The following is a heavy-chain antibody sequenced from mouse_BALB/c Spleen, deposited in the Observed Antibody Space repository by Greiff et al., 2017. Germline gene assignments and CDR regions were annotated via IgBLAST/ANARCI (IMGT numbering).Heavy chain of an antibody. CDR2: ISGGGGST. CDR3: ARHHRYDWGFDY. J-gene: IGHJ2*01. V-gene: IGHV5-12-1*01. Sequence: EVKLMESGGGLVKPGGSLKLSCAASGFAFSSYDMSWVRQTPEKRLEWVAYISGGGGSTYYPDTVKGRFTISRDNAKNPLYLHMSSLKSEDTAMYYCARHHRYDWGFDYWGQGTTLTVSS. D-gene: IGHD2-14*01. CDR1: GFAFSSYD.